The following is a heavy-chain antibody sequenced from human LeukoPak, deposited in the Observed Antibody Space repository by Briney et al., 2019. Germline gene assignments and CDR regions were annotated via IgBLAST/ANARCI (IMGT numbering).Heavy chain of an antibody. V-gene: IGHV4-38-2*01. CDR1: GYSISNDYY. CDR3: AKAGTTGIHHSSDP. CDR2: IYHSGGS. Sequence: SETLSLTCVVSGYSISNDYYWGWIRQPPGKGLEWIGNIYHSGGSYYNPSLKSRVTILVDTSKNQFSLKLSSVTAADTAVYYCAKAGTTGIHHSSDPWAQGNLVTVSS. J-gene: IGHJ5*02. D-gene: IGHD1-1*01.